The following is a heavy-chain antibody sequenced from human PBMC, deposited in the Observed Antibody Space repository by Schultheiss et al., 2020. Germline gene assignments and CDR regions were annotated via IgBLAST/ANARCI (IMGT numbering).Heavy chain of an antibody. CDR2: ISSSSSTI. CDR1: GFTFSNSD. D-gene: IGHD3-3*01. J-gene: IGHJ6*02. CDR3: ARGRYDSIFGGMDV. V-gene: IGHV3-48*01. Sequence: GGSLRLSCAASGFTFSNSDMNWVRQAPGKGLEWISYISSSSSTIYYADSVKGRFTIYRDNSKNTLYLQMNSLRAEDTAVYYCARGRYDSIFGGMDVWGQGTTVTVSS.